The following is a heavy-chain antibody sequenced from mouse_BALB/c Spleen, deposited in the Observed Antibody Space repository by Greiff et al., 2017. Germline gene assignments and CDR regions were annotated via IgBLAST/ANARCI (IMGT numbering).Heavy chain of an antibody. V-gene: IGHV5-9-4*01. CDR3: ARDSTLYYGNFPYAMDY. CDR2: ISSGGSYT. CDR1: GFTFSSYA. D-gene: IGHD2-1*01. Sequence: EVMLVESGGGLVKPGGSLKLSCAASGFTFSSYAMSWVRQSPEKRLAWVAEISSGGSYTYYPDTVTGRFTISRDNAKNTLYLEMSSLRSEDTAMYYCARDSTLYYGNFPYAMDYWGQGSSVTVSS. J-gene: IGHJ4*01.